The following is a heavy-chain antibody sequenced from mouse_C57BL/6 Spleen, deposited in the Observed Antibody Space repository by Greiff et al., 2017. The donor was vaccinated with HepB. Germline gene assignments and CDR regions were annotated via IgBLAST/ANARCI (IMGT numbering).Heavy chain of an antibody. J-gene: IGHJ2*01. V-gene: IGHV1-55*01. CDR2: IYPGSGST. D-gene: IGHD2-3*01. CDR3: ARRPLYDPPDY. CDR1: GYTFTSYW. Sequence: QVQLQQSGAELVKPGASVKMSCKASGYTFTSYWITWVKQRPGQGLEWIGDIYPGSGSTNYNEKFKSKATLTVDTSSSTAYMQLSSLTSEDSAVYYCARRPLYDPPDYWGQGTTLTVSS.